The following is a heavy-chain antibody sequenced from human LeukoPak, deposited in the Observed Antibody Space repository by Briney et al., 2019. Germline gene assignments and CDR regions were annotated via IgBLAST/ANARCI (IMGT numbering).Heavy chain of an antibody. V-gene: IGHV4-4*02. D-gene: IGHD6-13*01. CDR1: GASISSTNW. Sequence: SETLTLTCAISGASISSTNWWIWVRQPPGKGLEWIGEMHHSGRTNYNPSLKSRITISVDRSKNQFSLKLSSVTAADTAVYYCARSHDSSSWYFDYWGQGTLVTSPQ. J-gene: IGHJ4*02. CDR2: MHHSGRT. CDR3: ARSHDSSSWYFDY.